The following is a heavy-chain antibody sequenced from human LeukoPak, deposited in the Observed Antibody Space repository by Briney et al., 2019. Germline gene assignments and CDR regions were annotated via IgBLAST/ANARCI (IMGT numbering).Heavy chain of an antibody. CDR2: ISAYNGNT. Sequence: ASVKVSCKASGYTFTSYYMHWVRQAPGQGLEWMGWISAYNGNTNYAQKLQGRVTMTTDTSTSTAYMELRSLRSDDTAVYYCARDSSGSPLGYWGQGTLVTVSS. J-gene: IGHJ4*02. CDR1: GYTFTSYY. CDR3: ARDSSGSPLGY. V-gene: IGHV1-18*04. D-gene: IGHD1-26*01.